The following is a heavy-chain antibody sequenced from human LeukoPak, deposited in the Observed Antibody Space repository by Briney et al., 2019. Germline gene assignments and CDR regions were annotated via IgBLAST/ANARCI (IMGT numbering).Heavy chain of an antibody. CDR3: ARDEYDYVWGSCTRVYYFDY. V-gene: IGHV3-7*01. J-gene: IGHJ4*02. CDR2: IKQDGSEK. D-gene: IGHD3-16*01. CDR1: GFTFSSYW. Sequence: GGSLRLSCAASGFTFSSYWMSWVRQAPGKGLEWVANIKQDGSEKYYVDSVKGRFTISRDNAKNSLYLQMNSLRAEDTAVYYCARDEYDYVWGSCTRVYYFDYWGQGTLVTVSS.